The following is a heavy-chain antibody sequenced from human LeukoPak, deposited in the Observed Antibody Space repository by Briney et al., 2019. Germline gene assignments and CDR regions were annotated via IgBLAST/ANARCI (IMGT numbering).Heavy chain of an antibody. V-gene: IGHV4-59*12. CDR2: IYYSGST. J-gene: IGHJ6*03. CDR1: GGSFSSYY. CDR3: AREDSGSYYNYYYFYMDV. D-gene: IGHD3-10*01. Sequence: SETLSLTCTVSGGSFSSYYWSWIRQPPGKGLEWIGYIYYSGSTDYNPSLKSRVTLSVDTSKTQFSLRLSSVTAADTAVYYCAREDSGSYYNYYYFYMDVWGKGTTVTISS.